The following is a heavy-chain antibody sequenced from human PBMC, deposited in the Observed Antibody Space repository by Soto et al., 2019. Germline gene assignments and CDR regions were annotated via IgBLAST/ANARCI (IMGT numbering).Heavy chain of an antibody. J-gene: IGHJ6*02. CDR1: GYRHTSYW. Sequence: PGETLKSSCEGCGYRHTSYWMSWVRQMNGKRLEWMGSIAPSVSYPLYRPSFHSHVTISADKSISAASLEWSSLNASDTAIYYCARSITMVRGVPYYYYGMDVWGQGTTVTVSS. V-gene: IGHV5-10-1*01. CDR3: ARSITMVRGVPYYYYGMDV. D-gene: IGHD3-10*01. CDR2: IAPSVSYP.